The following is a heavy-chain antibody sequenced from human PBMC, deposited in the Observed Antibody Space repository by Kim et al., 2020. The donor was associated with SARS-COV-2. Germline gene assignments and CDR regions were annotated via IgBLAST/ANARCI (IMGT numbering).Heavy chain of an antibody. V-gene: IGHV4-61*01. Sequence: SETLSLTCTVSGGSVSSGSYYWSWIRQPPGKGLEWIGYIYYSGSTNYNPSLKSRVTISVDTSKNQFSLKLSSVTAADTAVYYCARAEGATRNWGQGTLVTVSS. CDR2: IYYSGST. J-gene: IGHJ4*02. CDR1: GGSVSSGSYY. CDR3: ARAEGATRN. D-gene: IGHD1-26*01.